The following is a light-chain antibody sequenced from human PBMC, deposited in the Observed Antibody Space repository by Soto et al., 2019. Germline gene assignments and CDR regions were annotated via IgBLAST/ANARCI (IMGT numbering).Light chain of an antibody. CDR2: ETS. CDR3: QQAYTCPLT. V-gene: IGKV1-12*01. CDR1: QPIGSF. Sequence: DIQMTQSPSFVSASIGDRVTMTCRASQPIGSFLAWYRQKPGKAPNLLIYETSTLQGGVPPRFSGSGFGTDFTLTISSLQPEDFAIYYCQQAYTCPLTFGGRTRVVIE. J-gene: IGKJ4*01.